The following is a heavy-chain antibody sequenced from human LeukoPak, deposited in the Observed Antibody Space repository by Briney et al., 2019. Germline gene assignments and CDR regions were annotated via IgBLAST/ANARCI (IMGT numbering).Heavy chain of an antibody. V-gene: IGHV4-31*03. Sequence: SQTLSLTCTVSGGSISSGGYYWSWIRQHPGKGLEWIGYIYYSGSTYYNPSLKSRVTISVDTSKNQFSLRLSSVTAADTAVYYCATIGGSGTYYPLDHWGQGTLVTVSS. CDR1: GGSISSGGYY. J-gene: IGHJ4*02. D-gene: IGHD3-10*01. CDR3: ATIGGSGTYYPLDH. CDR2: IYYSGST.